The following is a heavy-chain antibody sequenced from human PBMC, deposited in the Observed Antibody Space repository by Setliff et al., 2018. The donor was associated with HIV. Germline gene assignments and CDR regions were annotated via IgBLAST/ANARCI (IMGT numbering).Heavy chain of an antibody. D-gene: IGHD6-13*01. CDR1: GGSISSGGYY. V-gene: IGHV4-31*03. J-gene: IGHJ1*01. CDR3: ARVPTSSWYVTTQRTKEYFHH. CDR2: IYYSGNA. Sequence: SETLSLTCTVSGGSISSGGYYWSWIRQYPGRGLEWIGYIYYSGNAYYNPSLKSRVTISEDTSRNQFSLRLSSVTAADTAIYYCARVPTSSWYVTTQRTKEYFHHWGQGTLVTVSS.